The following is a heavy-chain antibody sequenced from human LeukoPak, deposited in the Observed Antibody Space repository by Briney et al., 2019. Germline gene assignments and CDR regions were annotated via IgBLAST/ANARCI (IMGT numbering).Heavy chain of an antibody. J-gene: IGHJ5*02. CDR3: ARYCTFRTCSGTKFDA. V-gene: IGHV3-48*04. CDR1: GFTFSSYS. CDR2: ISSSSSTI. Sequence: PGGSLRLSCTASGFTFSSYSMNWVRQAPGKGLEWVSYISSSSSTIYYADSVKGRFTISRDNAKNSLYLQMNSLRAEDSAVYYCARYCTFRTCSGTKFDAWGQGTLVTVSS. D-gene: IGHD1-1*01.